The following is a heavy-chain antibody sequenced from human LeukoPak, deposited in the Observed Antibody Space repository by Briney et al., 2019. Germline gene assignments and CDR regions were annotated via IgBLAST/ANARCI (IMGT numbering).Heavy chain of an antibody. Sequence: GGSLRLSCAASGFTFSSYWMSWVRQAPGKGLEWVANIKQDGSEKYYVDSVKGRFTISRDNAKNSLYLQMNSLRAEDTAVYYCARGSDGYSYAAFDYWGQGTLVTVSS. CDR3: ARGSDGYSYAAFDY. CDR2: IKQDGSEK. D-gene: IGHD5-18*01. V-gene: IGHV3-7*01. CDR1: GFTFSSYW. J-gene: IGHJ4*02.